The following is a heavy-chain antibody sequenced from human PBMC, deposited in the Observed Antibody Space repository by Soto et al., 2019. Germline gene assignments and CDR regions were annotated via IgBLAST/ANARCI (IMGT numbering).Heavy chain of an antibody. CDR2: ITNSGTT. Sequence: PSETLSLTCAVYGGSFSDYHWTWLRQPPGKGLEWIGEITNSGTTNYNPSLRGRVTISEDTSTNHFSLRLTSVTAADTAVYYCARGPVGDCSAGRCYNVGFGPWGQGTLVTVSS. V-gene: IGHV4-34*01. J-gene: IGHJ5*02. D-gene: IGHD2-15*01. CDR3: ARGPVGDCSAGRCYNVGFGP. CDR1: GGSFSDYH.